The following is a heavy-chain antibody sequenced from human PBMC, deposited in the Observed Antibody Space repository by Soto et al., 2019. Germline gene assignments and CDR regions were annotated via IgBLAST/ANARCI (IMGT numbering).Heavy chain of an antibody. CDR3: ARGYSSGWYQAFDF. Sequence: EVQLLESGGGLVQPGGSLRLSCAASGFRFTSYAMSWVRQAPGKGPEWVSAISGNGDSAFYVDSVRGRFTISRDDSKNTLHLQMNSLRVEDTALYYCARGYSSGWYQAFDFWGQGRMVTVSS. CDR2: ISGNGDSA. J-gene: IGHJ4*02. CDR1: GFRFTSYA. D-gene: IGHD6-19*01. V-gene: IGHV3-23*01.